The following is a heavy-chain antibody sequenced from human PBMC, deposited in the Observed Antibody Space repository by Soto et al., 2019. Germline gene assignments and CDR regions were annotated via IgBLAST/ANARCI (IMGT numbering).Heavy chain of an antibody. CDR3: ARFEYYDILTGHLQGFDP. V-gene: IGHV4-39*01. D-gene: IGHD3-9*01. CDR1: GGAISSSSYY. J-gene: IGHJ5*02. Sequence: QLQLQESGPGLVTPSETLSLTGTDSGGAISSSSYYWGWIRQPPGKGLEWSGSIYYSGSTYYNPSLKSRVTISVDTSENQLSLKLSSVTAADTAVYYWARFEYYDILTGHLQGFDPWGQGTLVTVSS. CDR2: IYYSGST.